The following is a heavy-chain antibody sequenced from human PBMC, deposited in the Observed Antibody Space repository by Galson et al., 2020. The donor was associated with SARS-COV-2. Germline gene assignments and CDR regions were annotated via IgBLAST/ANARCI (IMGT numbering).Heavy chain of an antibody. CDR3: ARDGGDYWGYFDP. Sequence: GGSLRLSCVASGFTFSSYGMHWVRRAPGKGLEWVAVISYDGRETYYAESVKGRFTISRDNAMKTLLLQMNSLRVDDTAVYYCARDGGDYWGYFDPWGRGTLVSVSS. CDR2: ISYDGRET. D-gene: IGHD2-21*02. V-gene: IGHV3-30*03. J-gene: IGHJ4*02. CDR1: GFTFSSYG.